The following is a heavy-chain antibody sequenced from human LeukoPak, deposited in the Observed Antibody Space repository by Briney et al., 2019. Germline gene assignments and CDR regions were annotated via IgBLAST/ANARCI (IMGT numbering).Heavy chain of an antibody. CDR2: IIPILGIA. V-gene: IGHV1-69*04. J-gene: IGHJ4*02. CDR3: ARDRCSSTSCYRWGVFNY. D-gene: IGHD2-2*02. CDR1: RGTFSSYT. Sequence: ASVKVSCKASRGTFSSYTISWVRQAPGQGLEWMGRIIPILGIANYAQKFQGRVTITADKSTSTAYMELSSLRSEDTAVYYCARDRCSSTSCYRWGVFNYWGQGTLVTVSS.